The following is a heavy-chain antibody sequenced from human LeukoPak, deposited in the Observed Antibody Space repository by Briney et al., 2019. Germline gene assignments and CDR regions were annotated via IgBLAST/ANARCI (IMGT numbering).Heavy chain of an antibody. CDR1: GFTFSSDT. CDR2: ISGNGGNT. V-gene: IGHV3-23*01. CDR3: AKVGYYDSSGYVRRPFDY. Sequence: GGSLRLSCAASGFTFSSDTMSWVRQAQGLEWVSSISGNGGNTYYADSVKGRFTISRDNSKNALYLQMNSLRAEDTAVYYCAKVGYYDSSGYVRRPFDYWGQGTLVTVSS. J-gene: IGHJ4*02. D-gene: IGHD3-22*01.